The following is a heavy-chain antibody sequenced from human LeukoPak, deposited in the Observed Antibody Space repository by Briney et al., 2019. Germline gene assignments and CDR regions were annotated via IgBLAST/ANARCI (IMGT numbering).Heavy chain of an antibody. Sequence: SETLSLTCTVSGGFISSSNYHWAWIRQPPGKGLEWIGRIYYNGSTYYNPSLKSRVTISVDTSKNQFSVKLISVTAADTAVYYCARLKGGDAFDIWGQGTMVTVSS. V-gene: IGHV4-39*01. CDR2: IYYNGST. J-gene: IGHJ3*02. CDR1: GGFISSSNYH. D-gene: IGHD3-16*01. CDR3: ARLKGGDAFDI.